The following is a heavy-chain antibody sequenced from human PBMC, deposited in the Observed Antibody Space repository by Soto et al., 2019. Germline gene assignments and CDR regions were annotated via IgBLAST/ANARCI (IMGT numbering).Heavy chain of an antibody. J-gene: IGHJ4*02. D-gene: IGHD4-17*01. Sequence: QVQLVQSGAEVKKPGSSVKVSCKASGGTFSSYTISWVRQAPGQGLEWMGRIIPILGIANYAQKFQGRVTITADKSTSTAYMELSRLRSEDTAVYYCARDRGELTTVTTMDYWGQGTLVTVSS. CDR3: ARDRGELTTVTTMDY. CDR1: GGTFSSYT. CDR2: IIPILGIA. V-gene: IGHV1-69*08.